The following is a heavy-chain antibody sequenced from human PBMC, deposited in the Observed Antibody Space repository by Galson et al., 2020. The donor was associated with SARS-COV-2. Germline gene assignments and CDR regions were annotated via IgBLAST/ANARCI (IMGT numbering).Heavy chain of an antibody. V-gene: IGHV4-31*02. CDR1: GGSISSVGYY. CDR2: VNYSGST. Sequence: SQTLSLTCTVSGGSISSVGYYWSWVRQHPGEGLEWIGYVNYSGSTKYNPSLKSRITMSVDTSKNQFSLNLNSVTAADTAIYYCTVYYYDSGGSYCFDYWGLGTRVTVSS. J-gene: IGHJ4*02. CDR3: TVYYYDSGGSYCFDY. D-gene: IGHD3-22*01.